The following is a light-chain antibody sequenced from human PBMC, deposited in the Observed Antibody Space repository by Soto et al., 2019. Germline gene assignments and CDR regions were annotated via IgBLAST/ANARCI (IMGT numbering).Light chain of an antibody. Sequence: DIHVTQSPSSVSSSVLDIFTITCRASQDIAAYLAWYQHKPGRAPELLIHAASSLQSGVPSRFSGSGSGTDFTLTINSLQPEDFATYYCQQAYSFPITFGQGTRLEIK. J-gene: IGKJ5*01. CDR3: QQAYSFPIT. CDR1: QDIAAY. V-gene: IGKV1D-12*01. CDR2: AAS.